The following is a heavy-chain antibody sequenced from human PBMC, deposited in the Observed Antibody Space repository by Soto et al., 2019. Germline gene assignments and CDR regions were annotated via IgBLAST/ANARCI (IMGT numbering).Heavy chain of an antibody. V-gene: IGHV3-30*03. Sequence: QVQLVESGGGVVQPGRSLRLSCAASGFNISNYGFHWVRQAPGKGLEWVAVISYDGSNKYYADFVKGRFTISRDNSKNTMYLQMNSLGAEDTAVFDCATPAGLAPAHYYGMDVLGQGTTVTVSS. CDR1: GFNISNYG. J-gene: IGHJ6*02. CDR2: ISYDGSNK. D-gene: IGHD2-2*01. CDR3: ATPAGLAPAHYYGMDV.